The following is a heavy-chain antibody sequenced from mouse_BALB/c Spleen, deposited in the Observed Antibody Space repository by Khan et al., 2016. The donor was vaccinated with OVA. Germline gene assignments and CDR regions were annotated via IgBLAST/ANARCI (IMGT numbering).Heavy chain of an antibody. V-gene: IGHV3-2*02. J-gene: IGHJ4*01. CDR3: ARDGSRYNYAMDY. CDR1: GYSITSDYA. CDR2: ISSSGST. Sequence: EVQLQESGPGLVKPSQSLSLTCTVTGYSITSDYAWNWLRQFPGNKLEWMGYISSSGSTTYNPALKSRIFITRDTSKNQVFLQLNSVTTEDTATYYCARDGSRYNYAMDYWGQGTSVTVSS. D-gene: IGHD2-3*01.